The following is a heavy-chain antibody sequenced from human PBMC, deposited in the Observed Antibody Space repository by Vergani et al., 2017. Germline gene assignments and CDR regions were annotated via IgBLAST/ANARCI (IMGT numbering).Heavy chain of an antibody. J-gene: IGHJ4*02. V-gene: IGHV3-30*18. CDR2: ISYDGSNK. Sequence: QVQLVESGGGVVQTGRSLRLSCAASGFTFSSYGMHWVRQAPGKGLEWVAVISYDGSNKYYADSVKGRFTISRDNSKNTLYLQMNSLRAEDTAVYYCAKGGGDGYNENFDYWGQGTLVTVSS. CDR1: GFTFSSYG. D-gene: IGHD5-24*01. CDR3: AKGGGDGYNENFDY.